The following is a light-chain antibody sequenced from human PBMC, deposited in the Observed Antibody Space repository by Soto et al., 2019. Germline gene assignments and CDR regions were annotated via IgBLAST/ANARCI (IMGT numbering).Light chain of an antibody. J-gene: IGKJ5*01. CDR2: TAS. Sequence: IVLTQSPGTLDLSPAEKAAVSVMASQSVSNTYLAWYQQKPGQAPRLLIYTASSRATGIPDRFSGSGSGTDFSLTISRLEPEDFAVYYCQQYSSSPITFGQGTRLEIK. CDR3: QQYSSSPIT. V-gene: IGKV3-20*01. CDR1: QSVSNTY.